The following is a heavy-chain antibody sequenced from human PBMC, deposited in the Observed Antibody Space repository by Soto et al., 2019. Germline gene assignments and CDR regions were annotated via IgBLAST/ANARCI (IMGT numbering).Heavy chain of an antibody. CDR1: GYTFTIYG. CDR2: ISAYNGNT. V-gene: IGHV1-18*01. CDR3: AGPMMAAAGFYYGMDV. J-gene: IGHJ6*02. Sequence: GASVKVSCKASGYTFTIYGISCVLQSPLQWLDWMGWISAYNGNTNYAQKLQGRVTMTTDTSTSTAYMELRSLRSDDTAVYYCAGPMMAAAGFYYGMDVWGQGTTVTVSS. D-gene: IGHD6-13*01.